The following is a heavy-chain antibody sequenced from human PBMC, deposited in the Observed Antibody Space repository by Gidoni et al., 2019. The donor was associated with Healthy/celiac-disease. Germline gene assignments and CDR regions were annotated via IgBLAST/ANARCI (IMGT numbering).Heavy chain of an antibody. V-gene: IGHV1-3*01. CDR2: INAGNGNT. Sequence: QVQLVQSGAEVKKPGASVKVSCKASGYTFTSYAMHWVRQAPGQRLEWMGWINAGNGNTKYSQKFQGRVTITRDTAASTAYMELSSLRSEDTAVYYCARDQEVPAATPDYWGQGTLVTVSS. CDR3: ARDQEVPAATPDY. CDR1: GYTFTSYA. D-gene: IGHD2-2*01. J-gene: IGHJ4*02.